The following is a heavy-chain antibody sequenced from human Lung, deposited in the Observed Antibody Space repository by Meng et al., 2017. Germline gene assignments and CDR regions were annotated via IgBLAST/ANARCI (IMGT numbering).Heavy chain of an antibody. CDR2: INHSGST. Sequence: QVQLQRCGAGLLNPSETLSLPCVVSGGSFSDYYWSWIRQPPGKGLEWIGEINHSGSTNYNPSLESRATISVDTSQNNISLKLSSVTAADSAVYYCARGPTTMAHDFDYWGQGTLVTVSS. CDR1: GGSFSDYY. V-gene: IGHV4-34*01. J-gene: IGHJ4*02. CDR3: ARGPTTMAHDFDY. D-gene: IGHD4-11*01.